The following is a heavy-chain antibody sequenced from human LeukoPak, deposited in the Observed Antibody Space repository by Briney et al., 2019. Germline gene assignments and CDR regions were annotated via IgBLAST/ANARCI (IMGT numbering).Heavy chain of an antibody. V-gene: IGHV1-18*01. CDR2: ISAYNGNT. D-gene: IGHD3-3*01. J-gene: IGHJ4*02. CDR3: ARDSSSQYYDFWSGSNYFDY. Sequence: ASVKVSCKASGYTFTSYGISWVRQAPGQGLEWMGWISAYNGNTNYAQKLQGRVTMTTDTSTSTAYMELSRLRSDDTAVYYCARDSSSQYYDFWSGSNYFDYWGQGTLVTVSS. CDR1: GYTFTSYG.